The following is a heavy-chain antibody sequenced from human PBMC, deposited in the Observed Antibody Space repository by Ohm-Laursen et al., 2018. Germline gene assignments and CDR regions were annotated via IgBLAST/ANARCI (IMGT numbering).Heavy chain of an antibody. V-gene: IGHV3-30*18. Sequence: SLRLSCSASGFTFSTSGMHWVRQAPGKGLEWVAVISYDGSNKYYADSVKGRFTISRDNSKNTAYLQMNSLRAEDMAVYYCAKDVGGERMDVWGQGTTVTVSS. D-gene: IGHD6-25*01. CDR2: ISYDGSNK. J-gene: IGHJ6*02. CDR1: GFTFSTSG. CDR3: AKDVGGERMDV.